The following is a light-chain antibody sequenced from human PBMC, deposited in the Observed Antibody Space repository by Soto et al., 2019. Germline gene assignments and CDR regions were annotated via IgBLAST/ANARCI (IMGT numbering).Light chain of an antibody. CDR1: SSDVGGFKY. CDR3: SSYTSSSTYV. Sequence: SALTQPASVSGSTGQSITMSCTGTSSDVGGFKYVSWYQQHPGKSPKLMIYDVSNRTSGVSNRFSGSKSGNTAALTISGHQAEDEADYYCSSYTSSSTYVFGTGTKVTVL. J-gene: IGLJ1*01. V-gene: IGLV2-14*01. CDR2: DVS.